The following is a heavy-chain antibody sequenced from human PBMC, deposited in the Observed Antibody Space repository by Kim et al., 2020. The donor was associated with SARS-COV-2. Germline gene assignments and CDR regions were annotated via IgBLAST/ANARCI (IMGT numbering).Heavy chain of an antibody. Sequence: SETLSLTCAVYGGSFSGYYWSWIRQPPGKGLEWIGEINHSGSTNYNPSLKSRVTISVDTSKNQFSLKLSSVTAADTAVYYCARNYVVAAPFDYWGQGTLVTVSS. CDR2: INHSGST. D-gene: IGHD2-21*01. CDR1: GGSFSGYY. CDR3: ARNYVVAAPFDY. V-gene: IGHV4-34*01. J-gene: IGHJ4*02.